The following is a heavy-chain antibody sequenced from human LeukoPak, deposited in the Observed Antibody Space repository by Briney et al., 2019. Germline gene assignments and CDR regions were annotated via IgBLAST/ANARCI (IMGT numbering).Heavy chain of an antibody. Sequence: SETLSLTCTVSGGSISSYYWSWIRQPPGKGLEWIGYFYYSGSTNYNPSLKSRVTISVDTSKNQFSLKLSSVTAADTAVYYCARGSLTTFDYWGQGTLVTVSS. J-gene: IGHJ4*02. CDR2: FYYSGST. V-gene: IGHV4-59*01. CDR3: ARGSLTTFDY. CDR1: GGSISSYY. D-gene: IGHD1-14*01.